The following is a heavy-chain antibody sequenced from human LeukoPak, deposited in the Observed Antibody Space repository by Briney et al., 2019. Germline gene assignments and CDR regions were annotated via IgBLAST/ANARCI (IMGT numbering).Heavy chain of an antibody. J-gene: IGHJ4*02. CDR1: GFTFSNCG. D-gene: IGHD3-22*01. V-gene: IGHV3-33*01. Sequence: GGSLRLSCTASGFTFSNCGMHWVRQAPGKGLEWVAVIWYDGSNKYYADSVKGRFTISRDNSKNTLYLQMNSLRAEDTAVYYCARDEVYDSSGYFSYWGQGTLVTVSS. CDR2: IWYDGSNK. CDR3: ARDEVYDSSGYFSY.